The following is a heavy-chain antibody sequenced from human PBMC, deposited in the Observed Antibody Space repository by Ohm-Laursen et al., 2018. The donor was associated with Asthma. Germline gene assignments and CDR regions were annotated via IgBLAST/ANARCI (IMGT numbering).Heavy chain of an antibody. J-gene: IGHJ4*02. V-gene: IGHV3-23*01. Sequence: SLRLSCSASGFTFSDYFMHWVRQRPGGGMDWVSHIFPDGRQTSYADSVKGRFTISRDNSRDTLYLQINSLRAEDTAVYFCAKLSNWNHDYWGQGTLVTVSS. CDR3: AKLSNWNHDY. CDR1: GFTFSDYF. CDR2: IFPDGRQT. D-gene: IGHD1-1*01.